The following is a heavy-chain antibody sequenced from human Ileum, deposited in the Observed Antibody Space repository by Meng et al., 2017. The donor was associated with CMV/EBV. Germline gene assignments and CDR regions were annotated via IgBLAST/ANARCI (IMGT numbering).Heavy chain of an antibody. CDR3: ARDLGYWSPFFRFDP. V-gene: IGHV4-39*07. J-gene: IGHJ5*02. CDR1: GGSISSSSYY. Sequence: SETLSLTCTVSGGSISSSSYYWGWIRQPPGKGLEWIGSIYYSGSTYYNPSLKSRVTISVDTSKNQFSLKLSSVTAADTAVYYCARDLGYWSPFFRFDPWGQGTLVTVSS. CDR2: IYYSGST. D-gene: IGHD3-3*01.